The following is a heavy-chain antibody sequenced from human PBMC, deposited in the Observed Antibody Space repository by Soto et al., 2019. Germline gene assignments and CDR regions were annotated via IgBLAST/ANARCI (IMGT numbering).Heavy chain of an antibody. J-gene: IGHJ4*02. V-gene: IGHV3-49*03. D-gene: IGHD4-17*01. CDR2: IRSKAYGGTT. CDR3: TRLPDYGDYAVPY. CDR1: GFTFGDYA. Sequence: GGSLRLSCTASGFTFGDYAMSWFRQAPGKGLEWVGFIRSKAYGGTTEYAASVKGRFTISRDDSKSIAYLQMNSLKTEDTAVYYCTRLPDYGDYAVPYWGQGTLVTVSS.